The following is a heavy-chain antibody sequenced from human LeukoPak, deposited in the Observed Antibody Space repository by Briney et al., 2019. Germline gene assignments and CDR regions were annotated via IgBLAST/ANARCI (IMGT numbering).Heavy chain of an antibody. Sequence: GGSLRLSCAASGFTFSDTWMTWVRQAPGKGLECVGLIQSKTDGGTTDSATPVKGRFTVSRDDSKNTLYLQMNSLKTEDTAVYYCTTWSSQFDYWGQGTLVTVSS. V-gene: IGHV3-15*01. D-gene: IGHD6-6*01. CDR3: TTWSSQFDY. J-gene: IGHJ4*02. CDR2: IQSKTDGGTT. CDR1: GFTFSDTW.